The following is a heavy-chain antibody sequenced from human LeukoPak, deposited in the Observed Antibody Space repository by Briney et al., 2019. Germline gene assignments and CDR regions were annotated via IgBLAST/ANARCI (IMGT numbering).Heavy chain of an antibody. CDR3: ARVLWSGDYPRFDY. V-gene: IGHV3-53*01. CDR2: VYSGGNT. D-gene: IGHD4-17*01. Sequence: GGSLRLSCAASGFSVSSSYMNRVRQAPGKGLEWVSIVYSGGNTYYADSVKGRFSISRDNSKNTLHLQMNSLRAEDTAVYYCARVLWSGDYPRFDYWGQGTLVTVSS. CDR1: GFSVSSSY. J-gene: IGHJ4*02.